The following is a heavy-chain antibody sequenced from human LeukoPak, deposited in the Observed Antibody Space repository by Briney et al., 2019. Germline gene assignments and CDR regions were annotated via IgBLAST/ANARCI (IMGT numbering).Heavy chain of an antibody. CDR1: GFTFSSHG. CDR2: ISPSGDIL. Sequence: GGSLRLSCAASGFTFSSHGMNWVRQAPGKGLEWVSGISPSGDILYYADSVKGRFTISRDNAKSTLYLQMNSLRAEDTAVYYCARVGAATYAFDIWDQGTMVTVSS. V-gene: IGHV3-23*01. J-gene: IGHJ3*02. CDR3: ARVGAATYAFDI. D-gene: IGHD3-16*01.